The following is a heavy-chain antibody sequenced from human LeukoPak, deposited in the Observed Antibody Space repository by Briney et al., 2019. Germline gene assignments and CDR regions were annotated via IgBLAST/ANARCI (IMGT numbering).Heavy chain of an antibody. CDR3: ARGPRWFDP. J-gene: IGHJ5*02. CDR1: GGSFSGYY. CDR2: INHSGST. V-gene: IGHV4-34*01. Sequence: SETLSLTCAVSGGSFSGYYWSWIRQPPGKGLEWIGEINHSGSTNYNPSLKSRVTISVDTSKNQFSLKLSSVTAADTAVYYCARGPRWFDPWGEGTLVTVSS.